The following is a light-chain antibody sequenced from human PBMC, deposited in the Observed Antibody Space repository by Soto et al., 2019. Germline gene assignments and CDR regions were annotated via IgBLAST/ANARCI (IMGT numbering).Light chain of an antibody. CDR3: QQLNGRTPTWT. CDR2: NTS. V-gene: IGKV3-11*01. CDR1: QSVGSY. J-gene: IGKJ2*02. Sequence: EIVLTQSPATLSLSPGERASLSCRASQSVGSYLAWYQQKPGQAPRLLISNTSNRATGIPARFSGSGSGTDFTLTISSIRPEDYAVYCYQQLNGRTPTWTFGQGTKVEI.